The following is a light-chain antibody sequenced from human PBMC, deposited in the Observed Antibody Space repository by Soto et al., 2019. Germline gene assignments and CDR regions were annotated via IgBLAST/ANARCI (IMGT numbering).Light chain of an antibody. CDR1: TSDVGGYNY. J-gene: IGLJ1*01. CDR2: AVD. Sequence: QSVLTQPASVSGSPGQSITISCTGTTSDVGGYNYVSWYQQHPGKAPKLIIYAVDNRPSGLSSRFSGSRSGNTASLTISGLQAEDEADYYCSSYTIISPCVFGTGTKVTVL. V-gene: IGLV2-14*01. CDR3: SSYTIISPCV.